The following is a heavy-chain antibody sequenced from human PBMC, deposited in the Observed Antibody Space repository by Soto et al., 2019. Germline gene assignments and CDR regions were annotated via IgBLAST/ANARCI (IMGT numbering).Heavy chain of an antibody. D-gene: IGHD5-18*01. CDR3: ARSGYSYGPNPLLY. Sequence: SETLSLSCTVSGGVLSRGSYYCSCIRQHPGKGLEWIGYIYYSGSTYYNPSLKSRVTISVDTSKNQFSLKLSSVTAADTAVYYCARSGYSYGPNPLLYWGQGTLVTVS. J-gene: IGHJ4*02. V-gene: IGHV4-31*03. CDR2: IYYSGST. CDR1: GGVLSRGSYY.